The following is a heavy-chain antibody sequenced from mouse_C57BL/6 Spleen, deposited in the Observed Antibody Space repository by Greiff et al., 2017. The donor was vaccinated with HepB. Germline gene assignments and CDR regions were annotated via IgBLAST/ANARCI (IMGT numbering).Heavy chain of an antibody. D-gene: IGHD1-1*01. J-gene: IGHJ2*01. CDR2: IDPSDSYT. Sequence: QVQLQQPGAELVKPGASVKLSCKASGYTFTSYWMQWVKQRPGQGLEWIGEIDPSDSYTNYNQKFKGKATLTVDTSSSTAYMQLSSLTSEDSAVYYCARSRDYYGSSYWGQGTTLTVSS. V-gene: IGHV1-50*01. CDR3: ARSRDYYGSSY. CDR1: GYTFTSYW.